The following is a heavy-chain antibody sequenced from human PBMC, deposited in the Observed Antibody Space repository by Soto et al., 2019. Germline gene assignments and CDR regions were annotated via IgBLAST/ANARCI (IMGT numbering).Heavy chain of an antibody. D-gene: IGHD2-2*01. Sequence: QVQLQESGPGLVKPSETLSLTCTVSGGSISSYYWSWIRQPPGKGLEWIGYIYYSGCTNYNPSLKSRVTISVGPSKNQLSLKLSSVTAADTAVYYCARAPIVVVQAAMSSYVDYWGLGTLVTVSS. CDR1: GGSISSYY. J-gene: IGHJ4*02. V-gene: IGHV4-59*08. CDR2: IYYSGCT. CDR3: ARAPIVVVQAAMSSYVDY.